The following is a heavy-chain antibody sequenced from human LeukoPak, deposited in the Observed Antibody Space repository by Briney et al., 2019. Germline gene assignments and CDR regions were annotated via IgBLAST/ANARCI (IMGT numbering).Heavy chain of an antibody. CDR3: AKRGGYCSSTSCLPSGYYYYMDV. CDR1: GFTFGSYA. CDR2: IRGSGGST. D-gene: IGHD2-2*01. V-gene: IGHV3-23*01. Sequence: GGCLRLSCAASGFTFGSYAMSWVRQAAGKWLEWVSAIRGSGGSTYYADSVKGRFNISRDNSKDTLYLQMNSLRAEDTAVSYCAKRGGYCSSTSCLPSGYYYYMDVWGKGTTVTVSS. J-gene: IGHJ6*03.